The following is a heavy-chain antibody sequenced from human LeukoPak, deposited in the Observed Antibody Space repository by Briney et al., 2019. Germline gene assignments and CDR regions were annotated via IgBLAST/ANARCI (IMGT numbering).Heavy chain of an antibody. J-gene: IGHJ4*02. Sequence: GGSLRLSCVASGFTFKNYVMNWVRQAPGKGLEWLATIYGSGVSISYAGPVKGRFTISRDNSNNTLYLQMNSLRAEDTAMYYCAKDLGWELPAEAYWGQGILVTVSS. CDR1: GFTFKNYV. CDR2: IYGSGVSI. CDR3: AKDLGWELPAEAY. D-gene: IGHD1-26*01. V-gene: IGHV3-23*01.